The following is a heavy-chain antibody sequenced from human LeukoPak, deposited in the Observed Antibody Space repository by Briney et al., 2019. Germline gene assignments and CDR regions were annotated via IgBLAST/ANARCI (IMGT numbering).Heavy chain of an antibody. CDR1: GGSISSYY. Sequence: SETLSLTCFVSGGSISSYYWSWIRQPPGRGLEWSGYIYYSGSTNYNPSLKSRVTISVDTSKNQFSPKLSSVTAADTAVYYCARGGSGWWAEDYWGEGTLVTASS. V-gene: IGHV4-59*01. CDR3: ARGGSGWWAEDY. J-gene: IGHJ4*02. CDR2: IYYSGST. D-gene: IGHD6-19*01.